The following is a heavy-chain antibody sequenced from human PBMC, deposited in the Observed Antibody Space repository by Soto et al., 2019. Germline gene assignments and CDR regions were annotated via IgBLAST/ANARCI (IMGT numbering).Heavy chain of an antibody. CDR2: ISAYNGNT. CDR1: GYTFTSYG. Sequence: QVQLVQSGAEVKKPGASVKVSCKASGYTFTSYGIIWVRQAPVQGLEWMGWISAYNGNTNYAQKLQGRVTMTTDTSTSTAYMELRSLRSDDTAGYYCARDRDTMVRGVMGYWGQGTLVTVSS. D-gene: IGHD3-10*01. J-gene: IGHJ4*02. V-gene: IGHV1-18*01. CDR3: ARDRDTMVRGVMGY.